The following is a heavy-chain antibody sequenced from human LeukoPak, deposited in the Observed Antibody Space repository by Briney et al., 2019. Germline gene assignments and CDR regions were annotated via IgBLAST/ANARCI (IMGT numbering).Heavy chain of an antibody. Sequence: PGGSLRLSCAASGFTFSTYVMNWFRQAPGKGLEWVSTISVGAEYIFYADSVKGRFTISRDDSNNALYLQMHSLRAEDTALYYCAKLTTWNTHYPIDYWGQGTLVTVSS. J-gene: IGHJ4*02. CDR3: AKLTTWNTHYPIDY. CDR2: ISVGAEYI. CDR1: GFTFSTYV. V-gene: IGHV3-23*01. D-gene: IGHD4-17*01.